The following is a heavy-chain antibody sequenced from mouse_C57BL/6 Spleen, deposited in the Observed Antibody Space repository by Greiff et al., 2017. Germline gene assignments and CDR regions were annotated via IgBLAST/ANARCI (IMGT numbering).Heavy chain of an antibody. D-gene: IGHD1-1*01. V-gene: IGHV5-4*01. CDR3: SREGFTTGVAFDC. J-gene: IGHJ2*01. Sequence: EVMLVESGGGLVKPGGSLKLSCAASGFTFSSYAMSWVRQTPEKRLEWVATISDGGSYTYYPDNVKGRFTISRDNAKKHLYLQMSHLTSEDTAMYYCSREGFTTGVAFDCWGQGTTLTVSS. CDR2: ISDGGSYT. CDR1: GFTFSSYA.